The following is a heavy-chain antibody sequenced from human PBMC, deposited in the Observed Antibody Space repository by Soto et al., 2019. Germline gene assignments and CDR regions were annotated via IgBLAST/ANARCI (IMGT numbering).Heavy chain of an antibody. Sequence: GGSLRLSCAASGFTFSSYAMSWVRQAPGKGLEWVSAISGSGGSTYYADSVKGRFTISRDNSKNTLYLQMNSLRAEDTAVYYCAKTAYDFWSGPHYYYYGMDVWGQGTTVTVSS. V-gene: IGHV3-23*01. J-gene: IGHJ6*02. CDR1: GFTFSSYA. CDR2: ISGSGGST. CDR3: AKTAYDFWSGPHYYYYGMDV. D-gene: IGHD3-3*01.